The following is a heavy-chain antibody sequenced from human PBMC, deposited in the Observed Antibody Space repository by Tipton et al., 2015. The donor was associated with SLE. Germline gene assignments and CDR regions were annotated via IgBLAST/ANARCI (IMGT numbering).Heavy chain of an antibody. Sequence: SLRLSCAASGFTFENDAMNWVRQAPGVGLEWVGLIRSKAYGGTTEYAATVKGRFTISRDDSKSIAYLQMNSLKTEDTAVYYCTRVITIFGVITTDYFDYWGQGTLVTVSS. D-gene: IGHD3-3*01. CDR3: TRVITIFGVITTDYFDY. V-gene: IGHV3-49*04. CDR1: GFTFENDA. CDR2: IRSKAYGGTT. J-gene: IGHJ4*02.